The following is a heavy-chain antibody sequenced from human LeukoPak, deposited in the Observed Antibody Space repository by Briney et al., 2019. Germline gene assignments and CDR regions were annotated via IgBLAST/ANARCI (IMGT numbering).Heavy chain of an antibody. V-gene: IGHV3-20*04. CDR3: XKAYSSGPLFDY. J-gene: IGHJ4*02. Sequence: GGSLRLSCAASGFTFDDYGMSWVRQAPGKGLEWVSGINWNGGSTGYVDSVKGRFTISRDNSKNTLYLQMNSLRAEDTAVYYXXKAYSSGPLFDYWGQGTLVTVSS. D-gene: IGHD3-22*01. CDR2: INWNGGST. CDR1: GFTFDDYG.